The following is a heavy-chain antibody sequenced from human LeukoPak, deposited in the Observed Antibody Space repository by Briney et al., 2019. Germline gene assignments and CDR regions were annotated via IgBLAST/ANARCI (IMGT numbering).Heavy chain of an antibody. D-gene: IGHD2-15*01. Sequence: GGSLRLSCTASGFTFSSYWMTWVRQAPGKELEWVANIEPAGSATYYVDSVKGRFTISRDNAKNLLYLQMNSLRAEDSAVYHCGRFGYVAAVDSWGQGALVTVSS. J-gene: IGHJ4*02. CDR2: IEPAGSAT. CDR3: GRFGYVAAVDS. V-gene: IGHV3-7*01. CDR1: GFTFSSYW.